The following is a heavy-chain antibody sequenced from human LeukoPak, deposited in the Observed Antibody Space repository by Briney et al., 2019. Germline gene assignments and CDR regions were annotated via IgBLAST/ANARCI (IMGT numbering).Heavy chain of an antibody. CDR2: INHSGST. CDR3: ARVPSRGSPFFDF. D-gene: IGHD5-12*01. CDR1: GGSFFGYY. V-gene: IGHV4-34*01. Sequence: SETLSLTCGVYGGSFFGYYWTWIRQPPGKGLEWIGEINHSGSTRYNPSLKSRVTMSLDTSKSQFSLKLTSVTAADTAVYFCARVPSRGSPFFDFWGQGTLVTVSS. J-gene: IGHJ4*02.